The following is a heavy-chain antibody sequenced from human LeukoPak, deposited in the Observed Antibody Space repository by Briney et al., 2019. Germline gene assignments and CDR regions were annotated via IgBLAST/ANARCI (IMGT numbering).Heavy chain of an antibody. CDR2: ISASGGTT. CDR1: GFSFSTYD. J-gene: IGHJ4*02. D-gene: IGHD6-6*01. CDR3: ARHRSSWLIDY. Sequence: PGGSLRLSCAASGFSFSTYDMSWVRQTPGKGLEWVSTISASGGTTYYADSVKSRFTISRDNSKNTLYLQMNSLRAEDTAVYYCARHRSSWLIDYWGQGTLVTVSS. V-gene: IGHV3-23*01.